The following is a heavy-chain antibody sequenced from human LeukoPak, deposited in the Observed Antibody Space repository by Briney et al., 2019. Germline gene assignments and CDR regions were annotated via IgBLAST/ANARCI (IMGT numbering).Heavy chain of an antibody. D-gene: IGHD1-26*01. CDR3: ARVEGYSGSYSRFDP. V-gene: IGHV1-18*01. CDR2: ISAYNGNT. Sequence: ASVKVSCKASGYTLTSYGISWVRQAPGQGLEWMGWISAYNGNTNYAQKLQGRVTMTTDTSTSTAYMELRSLRSDDTAVYYCARVEGYSGSYSRFDPWGQGTLVTVSS. CDR1: GYTLTSYG. J-gene: IGHJ5*02.